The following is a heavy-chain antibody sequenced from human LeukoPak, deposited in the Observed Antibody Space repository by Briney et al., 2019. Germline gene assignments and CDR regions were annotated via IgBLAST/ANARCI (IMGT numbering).Heavy chain of an antibody. CDR1: SYTFTNYG. J-gene: IGHJ4*02. CDR3: ARGNGDYLGY. Sequence: ASVKVSCKASSYTFTNYGISWVRQAPGQGLEWMGWISAYNDITNYAQKLQGRVTMTADTSTSTAYMELRSLRSDDTAVYYCARGNGDYLGYWGQGTLVTVSS. CDR2: ISAYNDIT. D-gene: IGHD4-17*01. V-gene: IGHV1-18*01.